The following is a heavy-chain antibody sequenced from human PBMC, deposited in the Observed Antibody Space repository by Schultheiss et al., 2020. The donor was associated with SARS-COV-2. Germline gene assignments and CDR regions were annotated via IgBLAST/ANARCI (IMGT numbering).Heavy chain of an antibody. CDR1: GGSFSGYY. V-gene: IGHV4-59*12. J-gene: IGHJ4*02. D-gene: IGHD6-13*01. CDR2: IYYSGST. CDR3: ARVRDSSSWYHVFDY. Sequence: SETLSLTCAVYGGSFSGYYWSWIRQPPGKGLEWIGYIYYSGSTNYNPSLKSRVTISVDTSKNQFSLKLSSVTAADTAVYYCARVRDSSSWYHVFDYWGQGTLVTVSS.